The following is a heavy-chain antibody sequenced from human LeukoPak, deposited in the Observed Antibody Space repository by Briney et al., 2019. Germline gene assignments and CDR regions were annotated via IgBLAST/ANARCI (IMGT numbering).Heavy chain of an antibody. V-gene: IGHV3-23*01. CDR2: ISGSGDNT. CDR3: ANNLLGENSYGVDV. J-gene: IGHJ6*02. Sequence: PGGSLRLSCAASGFTFSNAWMSWVRQAPGKGLEWVSSISGSGDNTYYADSVKGRFTISRDNSKNTLYLQMNSLRVEDTAVYYCANNLLGENSYGVDVWGQGTTLTVSS. CDR1: GFTFSNAW. D-gene: IGHD4-17*01.